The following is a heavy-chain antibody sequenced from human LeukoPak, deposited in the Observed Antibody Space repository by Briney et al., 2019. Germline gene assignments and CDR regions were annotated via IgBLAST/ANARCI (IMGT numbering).Heavy chain of an antibody. V-gene: IGHV3-23*01. D-gene: IGHD6-13*01. CDR1: GFTFSDYA. CDR3: ARNGRNIAATGYYFHY. Sequence: PGVSVRLACTVSGFTFSDYAISWVRQAPGKGLEWVASISGRGADTFHTDSVKGRFTNPRDNSKNTLYVQMNNLRVEHTAVYYCARNGRNIAATGYYFHYWRQGTLVTVP. CDR2: ISGRGADT. J-gene: IGHJ4*02.